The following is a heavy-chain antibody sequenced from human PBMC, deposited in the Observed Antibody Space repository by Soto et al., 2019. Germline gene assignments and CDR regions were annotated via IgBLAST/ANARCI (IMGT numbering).Heavy chain of an antibody. V-gene: IGHV3-11*03. Sequence: GGSLRLSCAASGFTFSDYYMSWIRQAPGKGLEWVSYISSSSSYTNYADSVKGRFTISRDNAKNSLYLQMNSLRAEDTAVYYCARTGYSSSWYGYYFDYWGQGTLVTVSS. J-gene: IGHJ4*02. CDR2: ISSSSSYT. D-gene: IGHD6-13*01. CDR3: ARTGYSSSWYGYYFDY. CDR1: GFTFSDYY.